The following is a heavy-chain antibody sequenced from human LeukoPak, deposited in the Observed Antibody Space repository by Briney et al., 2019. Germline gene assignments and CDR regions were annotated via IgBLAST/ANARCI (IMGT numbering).Heavy chain of an antibody. CDR1: GFTFSSYS. D-gene: IGHD4-17*01. CDR2: ISSSSSSYI. V-gene: IGHV3-21*01. J-gene: IGHJ4*02. Sequence: SGGSLRLSCAASGFTFSSYSMNWVRQAPGKGLEGVSSISSSSSSYIYYADSVKGRFTISRDNAKNSLYLQMNSLRAEDTAVYYCARVLRDYGEVFDYWGQGTLVTVSS. CDR3: ARVLRDYGEVFDY.